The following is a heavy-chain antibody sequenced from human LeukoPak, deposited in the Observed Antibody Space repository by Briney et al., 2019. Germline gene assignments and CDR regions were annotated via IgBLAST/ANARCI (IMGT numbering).Heavy chain of an antibody. CDR1: GFTFSSYS. J-gene: IGHJ3*02. V-gene: IGHV3-21*01. D-gene: IGHD2-2*01. CDR3: ARVHCISTSCRDAFDI. CDR2: ISSSSSYI. Sequence: PGGSLRLFCAASGFTFSSYSMNWVRQAPGKGLEWVSSISSSSSYIYYADSVKGRFTISRDNAKNSLYLQMNILRAEDTAVYYCARVHCISTSCRDAFDIWGQGTMVTVSS.